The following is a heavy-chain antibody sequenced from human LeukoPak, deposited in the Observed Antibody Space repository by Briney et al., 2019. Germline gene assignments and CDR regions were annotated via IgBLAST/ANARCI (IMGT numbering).Heavy chain of an antibody. CDR1: GFTFSSYW. Sequence: PGGSLRLSCAASGFTFSSYWMHWVRQAPGKGLVWVSRINSDGSSTSYADSVKGRFTISRDNAKNTLYLQMNSLRAEDTAVYYCARVQNHQAFDIWGQGTMVTVSS. CDR2: INSDGSST. CDR3: ARVQNHQAFDI. V-gene: IGHV3-74*01. D-gene: IGHD1-14*01. J-gene: IGHJ3*02.